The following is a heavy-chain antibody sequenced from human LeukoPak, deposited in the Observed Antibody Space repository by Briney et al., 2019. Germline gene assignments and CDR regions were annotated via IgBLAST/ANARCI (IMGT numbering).Heavy chain of an antibody. D-gene: IGHD4-23*01. Sequence: SQTLSLTCAISGDSVPSNSAAWNWIRQSPSRGLEWLGRTYYRSKLYYDYAVSVKSRITINPDTAKNQFSLQLNSVTPEDTAVYYCARMTTVVTRAYDYWGQGTLVTVSS. V-gene: IGHV6-1*01. J-gene: IGHJ4*02. CDR3: ARMTTVVTRAYDY. CDR1: GDSVPSNSAA. CDR2: TYYRSKLYY.